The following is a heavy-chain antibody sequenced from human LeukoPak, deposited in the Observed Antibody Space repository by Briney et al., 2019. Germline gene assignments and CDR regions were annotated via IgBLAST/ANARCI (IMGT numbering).Heavy chain of an antibody. V-gene: IGHV1-2*02. CDR2: INPNSGGT. CDR3: ARGYSYGLVDY. J-gene: IGHJ4*02. CDR1: GYTFTGYY. D-gene: IGHD5-18*01. Sequence: ASVKVSCKASGYTFTGYYMHWVRQAPGQGLEWMGWINPNSGGTSYAQKFQGRVTMTRDTSISTAYMELSRLRSDDTAVYYCARGYSYGLVDYWGQGTLVTVSS.